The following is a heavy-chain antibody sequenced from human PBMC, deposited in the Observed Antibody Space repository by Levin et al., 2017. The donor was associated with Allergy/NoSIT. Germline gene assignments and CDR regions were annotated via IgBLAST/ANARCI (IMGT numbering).Heavy chain of an antibody. CDR1: GGSLSSHY. V-gene: IGHV4-59*11. D-gene: IGHD1-26*01. Sequence: SETLSLTCTVSGGSLSSHYWSWIRQSPEKGLEWIADIFHTGSTSYNPSLKSRVTISVDTSKNQFSLKMNSVTAADTAVDYCARGCGWDLGSFDVWGQASSVTVSS. CDR3: ARGCGWDLGSFDV. CDR2: IFHTGST. J-gene: IGHJ3*01.